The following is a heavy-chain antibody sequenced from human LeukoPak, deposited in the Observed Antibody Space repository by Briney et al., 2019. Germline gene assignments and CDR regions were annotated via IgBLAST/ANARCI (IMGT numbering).Heavy chain of an antibody. Sequence: SETLSLTCAVYGGSFSGYYWSWIRQPPGKGLEWIGEINHSGSTNYNPSLKSRVTISVDTSKNQFSLKLSSVTAADTAVYYCARDLWFGEYDYWGQGTLVTVSS. CDR2: INHSGST. J-gene: IGHJ4*02. D-gene: IGHD3-10*01. CDR3: ARDLWFGEYDY. CDR1: GGSFSGYY. V-gene: IGHV4-34*01.